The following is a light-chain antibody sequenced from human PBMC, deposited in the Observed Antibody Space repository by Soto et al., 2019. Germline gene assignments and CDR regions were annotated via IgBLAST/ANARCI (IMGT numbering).Light chain of an antibody. V-gene: IGLV3-1*01. J-gene: IGLJ1*01. CDR1: KLGDKY. CDR3: QAWDSSTYV. Sequence: SYALTQPPSVSVSPGQTASITCSGDKLGDKYACWYQQKPGQSPVLVIYQDSKRPSGIPERFSGSNSGNTATLTISGTQAMDEADYYCQAWDSSTYVVGTGTKV. CDR2: QDS.